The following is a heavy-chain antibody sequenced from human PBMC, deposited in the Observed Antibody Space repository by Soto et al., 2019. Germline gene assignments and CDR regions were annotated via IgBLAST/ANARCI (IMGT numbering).Heavy chain of an antibody. CDR1: GGSLSGYY. CDR3: ARGSITSSSGYYYFDY. Sequence: PSETLSLTCAVYGGSLSGYYWSWIRQPPGKGLEWIGEINHSGSTNYNPSLKSRVTISVDTSKNQFSLKLSSVTAADTAVYYCARGSITSSSGYYYFDYWGQGTLVTVYS. D-gene: IGHD3-22*01. J-gene: IGHJ4*02. V-gene: IGHV4-34*01. CDR2: INHSGST.